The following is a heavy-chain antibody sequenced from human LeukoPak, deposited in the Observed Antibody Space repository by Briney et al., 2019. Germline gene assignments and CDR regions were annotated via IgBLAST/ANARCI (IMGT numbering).Heavy chain of an antibody. D-gene: IGHD4-17*01. CDR2: IKEDGTGK. J-gene: IGHJ3*02. V-gene: IGHV3-7*05. CDR1: GFTFSTYW. Sequence: GGSLRLSCAASGFTFSTYWMSWVRQAPGKGLEWLANIKEDGTGKNHVDSVKGRFTISRDNAKNSLYLQMNSLRAEDTAVYYCARDPTVTNFHDAFDIWGQGTMVTVSS. CDR3: ARDPTVTNFHDAFDI.